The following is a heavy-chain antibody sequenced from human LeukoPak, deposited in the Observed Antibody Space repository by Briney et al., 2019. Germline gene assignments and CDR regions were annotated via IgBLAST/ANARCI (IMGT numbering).Heavy chain of an antibody. Sequence: GGSLRLSCAASGFTFSRNSMSWVRQAPGKGLEWVSSISSSSSYIYYADSVKGRFTISRDNSKTTLYLQMNSLRAEDTAVYYCAKDHSSRYYGSGSYGYWGQGTLVTVSS. CDR1: GFTFSRNS. CDR3: AKDHSSRYYGSGSYGY. D-gene: IGHD3-10*01. V-gene: IGHV3-21*01. J-gene: IGHJ4*02. CDR2: ISSSSSYI.